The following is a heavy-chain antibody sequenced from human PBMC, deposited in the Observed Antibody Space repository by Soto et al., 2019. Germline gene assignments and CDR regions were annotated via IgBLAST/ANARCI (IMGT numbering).Heavy chain of an antibody. J-gene: IGHJ4*02. D-gene: IGHD4-17*01. Sequence: EVQLLESGGGLVQPGGSLRLSCAASGFTLSSYAMSWVRQAPGKGLEWVSSISGSAGSTYYADSVKGRFTIYRDNSKNTLYVQINSLRAEDTAVYYCAKGHGDYVWHYFDYWGQGTLVTVSS. CDR3: AKGHGDYVWHYFDY. CDR1: GFTLSSYA. CDR2: ISGSAGST. V-gene: IGHV3-23*01.